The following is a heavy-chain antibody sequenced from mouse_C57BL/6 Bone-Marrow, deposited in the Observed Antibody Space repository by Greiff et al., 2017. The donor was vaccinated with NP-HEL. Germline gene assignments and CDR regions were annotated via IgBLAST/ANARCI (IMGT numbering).Heavy chain of an antibody. CDR2: ISSGSSTI. CDR3: ARRGYYGSSWYFDV. CDR1: GFTFSDYG. Sequence: EVQLVESGGGLVKPGGSLKLSCAASGFTFSDYGMHWVRQAPEKGLEWVAYISSGSSTIYYADTVKGRFTISRDNAKNTLFLQMTSLRSEDTAMFYCARRGYYGSSWYFDVWGTGSPVTASS. D-gene: IGHD1-1*01. V-gene: IGHV5-17*01. J-gene: IGHJ1*03.